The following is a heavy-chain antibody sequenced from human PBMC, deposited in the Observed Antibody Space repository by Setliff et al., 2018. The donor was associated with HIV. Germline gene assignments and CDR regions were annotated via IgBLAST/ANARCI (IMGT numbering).Heavy chain of an antibody. CDR1: GDSISSYS. J-gene: IGHJ5*01. CDR3: ARRVLQDSTITSSNWFDS. Sequence: SETLSLTCTVSGDSISSYSWNWIRQPPGRGLEWIGYVYASGETNYNPSLKSRVTMSTDTSRNQFFLNLNYATAADTAVYFCARRVLQDSTITSSNWFDSWGQGTRVTVSS. V-gene: IGHV4-4*09. D-gene: IGHD2-2*01. CDR2: VYASGET.